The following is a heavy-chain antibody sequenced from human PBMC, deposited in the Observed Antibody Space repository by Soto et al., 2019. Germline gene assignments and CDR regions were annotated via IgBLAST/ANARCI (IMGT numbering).Heavy chain of an antibody. J-gene: IGHJ4*02. CDR3: AKGSEEKSH. CDR2: ISYDGSNK. Sequence: GGSLRLSCAASGFTFSSYAMHWVRQAPGKGLEWVAVISYDGSNKYYEDSVKGRFTISRDNSKNTLYLQMNSLRAEDTAVYYCAKGSEEKSHWGQGTLVTVYS. CDR1: GFTFSSYA. V-gene: IGHV3-30*18.